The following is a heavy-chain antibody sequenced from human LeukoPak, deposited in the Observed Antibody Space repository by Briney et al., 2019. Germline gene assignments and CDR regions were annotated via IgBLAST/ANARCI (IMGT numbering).Heavy chain of an antibody. CDR2: IKQDGSEK. CDR1: GGSFSSSSYY. Sequence: AETLSLTCTVSGGSFSSSSYYWGWIRQTPGKGREWVANIKQDGSEKDYLESVKCRFTSSRDNANNSLYLQMNSLRAEDTAVYHCARVSPNTVTTLQSFDYWGQGTLVTVSS. D-gene: IGHD4-17*01. CDR3: ARVSPNTVTTLQSFDY. V-gene: IGHV3-7*01. J-gene: IGHJ4*02.